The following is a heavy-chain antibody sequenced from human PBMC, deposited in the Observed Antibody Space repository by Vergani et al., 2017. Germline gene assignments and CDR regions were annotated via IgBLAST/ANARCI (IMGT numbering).Heavy chain of an antibody. V-gene: IGHV1-69*04. CDR2: IIPILGIA. J-gene: IGHJ4*02. CDR3: ARDGVDTASHRFFLRFCFDY. D-gene: IGHD5-18*01. Sequence: QVQLVQSGAEVKKPGSSVKVSCKASGGTFSSYAISWVRQAPGQGLEWMGRIIPILGIANYAQKFQGRVTITADKSTSTPYMELSSLRSEDTAVYYCARDGVDTASHRFFLRFCFDYWGQGTLVTVSS. CDR1: GGTFSSYA.